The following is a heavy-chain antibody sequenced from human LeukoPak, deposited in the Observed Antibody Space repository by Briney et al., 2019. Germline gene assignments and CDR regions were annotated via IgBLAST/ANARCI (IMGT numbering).Heavy chain of an antibody. Sequence: PSETLSLTCIVSGGSISSSGYYWDWIRQPPGKGLEWIGNFYYTGSTYYNPSLKSRITISVDTSKNQFSLKLRSVTAADTAVYYCARHSRSGYGDYESAFDIWGQGTMVTVSS. CDR3: ARHSRSGYGDYESAFDI. V-gene: IGHV4-39*01. CDR1: GGSISSSGYY. CDR2: FYYTGST. D-gene: IGHD5-12*01. J-gene: IGHJ3*02.